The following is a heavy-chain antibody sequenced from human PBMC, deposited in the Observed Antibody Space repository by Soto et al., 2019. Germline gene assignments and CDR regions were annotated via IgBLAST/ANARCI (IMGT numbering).Heavy chain of an antibody. CDR1: GFTFSSYA. CDR2: IDSNGGST. Sequence: EVQLVESGGGLVQPGGSLRLSCAASGFTFSSYAMHWVRQAPGKGLEYVSAIDSNGGSTYYANSVKGRFTISRDNSKNTLYLQMGSLRAEDMAVYYCARTWFGELLYHPLDYWGQGTLVTVSS. J-gene: IGHJ4*02. V-gene: IGHV3-64*01. D-gene: IGHD3-10*01. CDR3: ARTWFGELLYHPLDY.